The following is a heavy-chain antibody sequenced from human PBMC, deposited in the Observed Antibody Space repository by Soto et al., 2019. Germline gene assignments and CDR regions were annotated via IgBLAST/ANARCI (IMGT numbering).Heavy chain of an antibody. CDR3: ATRSPAFDY. V-gene: IGHV4-39*01. Sequence: SETLSLTCIVSGDSISNDFYSWGWIRQPPGKGLEWIGSIYYSGSTFYNPSLNSRVIMSVDTSKNQFSLKMNSVTAADTAVYYCATRSPAFDYWGQGTLVTVSS. J-gene: IGHJ4*02. CDR2: IYYSGST. CDR1: GDSISNDFYS.